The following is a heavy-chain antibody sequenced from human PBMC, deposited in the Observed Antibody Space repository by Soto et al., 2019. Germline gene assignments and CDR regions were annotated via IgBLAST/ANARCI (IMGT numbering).Heavy chain of an antibody. CDR3: ARFSYYDSADYYYFDY. D-gene: IGHD3-22*01. CDR2: IYWDDDK. J-gene: IGHJ4*02. V-gene: IGHV2-5*02. Sequence: ESGPTLVNPTQTLTLTCTFSAFSLSTGGVGVGWIRQPPGKALEWLALIYWDDDKRYSASLKSRLTISKDTSKNQVVLTMTNMDPVDTATYYCARFSYYDSADYYYFDYWGQGTLVTVSS. CDR1: AFSLSTGGVG.